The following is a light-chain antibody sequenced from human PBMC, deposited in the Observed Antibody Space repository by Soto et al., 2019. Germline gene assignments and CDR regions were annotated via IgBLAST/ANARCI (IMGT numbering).Light chain of an antibody. CDR1: QGISNW. Sequence: DIQMPQSPSSVSASVGERVTITCRASQGISNWLAWYQQKPGKAPKLLIYATSSLQSGDPSRFAGSGSCADFTLTISSLHPEDFATYYCQQTNSVPLTFGPETKVDIK. V-gene: IGKV1-12*01. CDR2: ATS. J-gene: IGKJ3*01. CDR3: QQTNSVPLT.